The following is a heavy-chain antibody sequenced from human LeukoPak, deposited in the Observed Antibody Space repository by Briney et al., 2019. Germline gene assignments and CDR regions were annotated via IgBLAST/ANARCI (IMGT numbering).Heavy chain of an antibody. D-gene: IGHD6-13*01. Sequence: SLPPACAVDGASVGGDYSSCIRQPAGKGREWIGEINHSGSTNYNPSLKSRATISVDTSKNQFSLKLSSVTAADTAVYYCARGHLGAAGAIDYWGQGTLVTVSS. CDR1: GASVGGDY. V-gene: IGHV4-34*01. CDR3: ARGHLGAAGAIDY. J-gene: IGHJ4*02. CDR2: INHSGST.